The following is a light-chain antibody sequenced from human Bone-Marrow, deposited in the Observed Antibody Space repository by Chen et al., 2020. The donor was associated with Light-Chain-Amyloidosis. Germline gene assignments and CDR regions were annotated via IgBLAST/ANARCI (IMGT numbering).Light chain of an antibody. V-gene: IGLV3-21*02. J-gene: IGLJ3*02. CDR1: NIGSTS. Sequence: SYVLTQPSSVSVAPGQTATIACGGNNIGSTSVHWYQQTPGQAPLLVVYDDSDRPSGIPGRLSGSNSGNTATLTLSRVEAGDEADYYCQVWDRSRDRPVFGGGTKLTVL. CDR2: DDS. CDR3: QVWDRSRDRPV.